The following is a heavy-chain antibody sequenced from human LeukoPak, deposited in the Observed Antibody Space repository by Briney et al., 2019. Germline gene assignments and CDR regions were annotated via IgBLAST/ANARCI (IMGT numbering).Heavy chain of an antibody. V-gene: IGHV3-21*01. Sequence: GGSLRLSCAASGFTFSSYSMNWVRQAPGKGLEWVSSISSSSSYIYYADSVKGRFTISRDNAKNSLYLQVNSLRAEDTAVYYCAREVAAAAYYFDYWGQGTLVTVSS. CDR2: ISSSSSYI. CDR1: GFTFSSYS. D-gene: IGHD6-13*01. J-gene: IGHJ4*02. CDR3: AREVAAAAYYFDY.